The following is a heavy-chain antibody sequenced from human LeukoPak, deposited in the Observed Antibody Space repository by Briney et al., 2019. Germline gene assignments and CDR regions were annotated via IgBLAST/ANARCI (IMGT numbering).Heavy chain of an antibody. CDR3: VREKDYGDYSPDYYYGMDV. D-gene: IGHD4-17*01. Sequence: AGRSLRLSCAASGFTFSSFAMHWVRQAPGKGLEWAAVISYDGSNKYYADSVKGRFTISRDNSKNTLYLQMNSLRAEDTAVYYCVREKDYGDYSPDYYYGMDVWGQGTTVTVSS. CDR2: ISYDGSNK. V-gene: IGHV3-30*04. CDR1: GFTFSSFA. J-gene: IGHJ6*02.